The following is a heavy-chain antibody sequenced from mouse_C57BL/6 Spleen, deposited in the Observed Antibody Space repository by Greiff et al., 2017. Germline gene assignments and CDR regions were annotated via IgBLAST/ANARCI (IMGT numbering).Heavy chain of an antibody. CDR2: IYPRSGNT. Sequence: VQLQQSGAELARPGASVKLSCKASGYTFTSYGISWVKQRTGQGLEWIGEIYPRSGNTYYNEKFKGKATLTADKSSSTAYMELRSLTSEDSAVYFCARWDYGSSYRVYAMDYWGQGTSVTVSS. CDR3: ARWDYGSSYRVYAMDY. V-gene: IGHV1-81*01. J-gene: IGHJ4*01. D-gene: IGHD1-1*01. CDR1: GYTFTSYG.